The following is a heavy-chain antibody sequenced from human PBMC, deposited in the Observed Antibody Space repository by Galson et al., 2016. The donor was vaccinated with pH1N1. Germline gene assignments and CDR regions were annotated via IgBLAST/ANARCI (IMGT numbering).Heavy chain of an antibody. Sequence: SVKVSCKASGYTFTSYGINWVRQAPGQGLEWMGWISAYNGNTNYAPKLQGRVTMTTDTSTSTAYMELRSLRSDDTAVYYCARVVEWELGHWFAPWGQGTLVTVSS. CDR1: GYTFTSYG. D-gene: IGHD1-26*01. V-gene: IGHV1-18*01. CDR3: ARVVEWELGHWFAP. CDR2: ISAYNGNT. J-gene: IGHJ5*02.